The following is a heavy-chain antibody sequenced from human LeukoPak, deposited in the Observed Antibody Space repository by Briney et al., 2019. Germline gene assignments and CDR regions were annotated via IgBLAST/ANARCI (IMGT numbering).Heavy chain of an antibody. CDR3: ARSILGQDAFDI. J-gene: IGHJ3*02. V-gene: IGHV4-39*01. CDR1: GGSITSSSYY. CDR2: IYSSGST. Sequence: SETLSLTCTVSGGSITSSSYYWGWIRQPPGKGLEWIGSIYSSGSTYYNPSLKSRVTISVDTSKNQFSLKLSSVTAADTAVYYCARSILGQDAFDIWGEGTMVTVSS. D-gene: IGHD2-21*01.